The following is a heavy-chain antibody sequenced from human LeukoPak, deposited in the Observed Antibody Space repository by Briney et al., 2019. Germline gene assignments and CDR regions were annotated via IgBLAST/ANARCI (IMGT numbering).Heavy chain of an antibody. V-gene: IGHV1-2*02. CDR2: INPNSGGT. D-gene: IGHD1-26*01. CDR3: ARAVGAKNAFDI. Sequence: ASVKVSCKASGYTFTGYYMHWVRQAPGQGLEWMGWINPNSGGTNYAQKFQGRVTMTRDTSISTAYMELSRLRSDDTAVYYCARAVGAKNAFDIWGQGTMVTVSS. CDR1: GYTFTGYY. J-gene: IGHJ3*02.